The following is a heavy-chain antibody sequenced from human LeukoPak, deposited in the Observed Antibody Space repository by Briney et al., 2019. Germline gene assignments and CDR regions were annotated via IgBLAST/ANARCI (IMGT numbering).Heavy chain of an antibody. D-gene: IGHD3-3*01. J-gene: IGHJ2*01. Sequence: SETLSLTCTVSGGSISSSSYYWGWIRQPPGKGLEWIGYIYYSGSTYYNPSLKSRVTISVDTSKNQFSLKLSSVTAADTAVYYCARGLNDFWSGYKYFDLWGRGTLVTVSS. V-gene: IGHV4-30-4*08. CDR2: IYYSGST. CDR3: ARGLNDFWSGYKYFDL. CDR1: GGSISSSSYY.